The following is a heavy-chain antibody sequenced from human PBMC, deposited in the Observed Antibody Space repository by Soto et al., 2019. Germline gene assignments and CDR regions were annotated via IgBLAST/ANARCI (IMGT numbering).Heavy chain of an antibody. V-gene: IGHV1-3*01. CDR2: INAGNGNT. J-gene: IGHJ6*02. CDR3: ARDILWELPTDYYYGMDV. CDR1: GYTFTSYA. Sequence: ASVKVSCKASGYTFTSYAMHWVRQAPGQRLEWMGWINAGNGNTKYSQKFQGRVTITRDTSASTAYMELSSLRSEDTAVYYCARDILWELPTDYYYGMDVWGQGTTVTVSS. D-gene: IGHD1-26*01.